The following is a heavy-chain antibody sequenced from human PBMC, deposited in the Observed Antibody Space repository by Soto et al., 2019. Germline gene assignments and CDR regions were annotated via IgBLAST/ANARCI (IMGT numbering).Heavy chain of an antibody. J-gene: IGHJ6*02. D-gene: IGHD3-10*01. CDR2: TYFRSKWYN. CDR1: GDSVSSDKAA. CDR3: AKENFGSRPYGMDV. V-gene: IGHV6-1*01. Sequence: SQTLSLTCVISGDSVSSDKAAWNWVRQSPSRGLEWLGRTYFRSKWYNEYVTSLQGRIVINPDTSRNQFSLQLDSATPEDTAVYYCAKENFGSRPYGMDVWGQGTTVTVSS.